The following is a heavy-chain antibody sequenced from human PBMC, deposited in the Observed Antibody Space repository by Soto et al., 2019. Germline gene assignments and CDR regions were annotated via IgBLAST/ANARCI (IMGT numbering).Heavy chain of an antibody. Sequence: QITLKESGPSLVKPTQTLTLTCTFSGFSLTTTGVGVVWIRQPPGKALEWLAVIFWDDDKRYSPSLESRLSIARDTSKDQVFLTMTNMESVDTATYYCALLNDGDYTFWGQGTRVTVSS. D-gene: IGHD4-17*01. CDR1: GFSLTTTGVG. CDR3: ALLNDGDYTF. J-gene: IGHJ4*02. CDR2: IFWDDDK. V-gene: IGHV2-5*02.